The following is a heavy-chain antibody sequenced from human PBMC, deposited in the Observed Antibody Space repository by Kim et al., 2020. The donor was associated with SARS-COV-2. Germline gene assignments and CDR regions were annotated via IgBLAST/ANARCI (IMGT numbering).Heavy chain of an antibody. J-gene: IGHJ6*02. V-gene: IGHV3-13*01. D-gene: IGHD3-10*01. Sequence: PGSGKGRFTISRENAKNSLYLQMNSLRAGDTAVYYCARCYGSGSYYGMDVWGQGTTVTVSS. CDR3: ARCYGSGSYYGMDV.